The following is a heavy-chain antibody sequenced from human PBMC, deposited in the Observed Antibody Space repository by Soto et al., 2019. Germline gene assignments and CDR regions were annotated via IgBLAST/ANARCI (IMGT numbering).Heavy chain of an antibody. Sequence: EVQLVESGGGLVQPGRSLRLSCAASGFTFDDYAMHWVRQAPGKGLEWVSGISWNSGSIGYADSVKGRFTISRDNSKNTLYLQMNSLRAEDTAVYYCAKDPHDYGDRYYYYYGMDVWGQGTTVTVSS. CDR2: ISWNSGSI. J-gene: IGHJ6*02. CDR3: AKDPHDYGDRYYYYYGMDV. CDR1: GFTFDDYA. D-gene: IGHD4-17*01. V-gene: IGHV3-9*01.